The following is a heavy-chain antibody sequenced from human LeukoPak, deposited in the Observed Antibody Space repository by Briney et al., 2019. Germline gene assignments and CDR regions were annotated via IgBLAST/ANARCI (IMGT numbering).Heavy chain of an antibody. J-gene: IGHJ6*02. Sequence: PGGSLRLSCAASGFTFSNYAMHWVRQAPGKGLEWVAVISYDGSNKYYADSVKGRFTISRDNSKNTLYLQMNSLRAEDTAVYYCARVYDSSGYSYYYYYYGMDVWGQGTTVTVSS. CDR2: ISYDGSNK. V-gene: IGHV3-30-3*01. D-gene: IGHD3-22*01. CDR3: ARVYDSSGYSYYYYYYGMDV. CDR1: GFTFSNYA.